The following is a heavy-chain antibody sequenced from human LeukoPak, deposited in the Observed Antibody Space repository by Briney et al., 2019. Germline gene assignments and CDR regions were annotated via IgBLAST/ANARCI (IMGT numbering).Heavy chain of an antibody. V-gene: IGHV3-23*01. J-gene: IGHJ2*01. Sequence: GGSRRLSCASSVCIFIRYAMRWVRQAPGRGLEGVSAINYCCCSTYYAGSVKDRFTNSRDNSKNTLYLQMNSLRVEATAIYYCAKNTPTVPSYVDLSGRGTLVTVSS. CDR1: VCIFIRYA. CDR3: AKNTPTVPSYVDL. CDR2: INYCCCST. D-gene: IGHD4-17*01.